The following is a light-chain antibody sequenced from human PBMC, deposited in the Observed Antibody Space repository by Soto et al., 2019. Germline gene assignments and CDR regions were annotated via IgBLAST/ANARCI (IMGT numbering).Light chain of an antibody. V-gene: IGKV3-15*01. Sequence: EIVMTQSPATLSVSPGESATLSCRASQAVSNYFAWYQQKPGQAPRLLMYGASNRAIGIPGRFSGSGSGTEFTLTISSLQSEDFAVYYCQQYNNWPPWTFGQGTKVDI. CDR2: GAS. CDR3: QQYNNWPPWT. J-gene: IGKJ1*01. CDR1: QAVSNY.